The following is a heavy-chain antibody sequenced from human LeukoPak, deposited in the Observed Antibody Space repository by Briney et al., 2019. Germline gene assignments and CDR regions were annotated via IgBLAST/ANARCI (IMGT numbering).Heavy chain of an antibody. CDR3: AKDHIRRDGYSDFDY. D-gene: IGHD5-24*01. J-gene: IGHJ4*02. V-gene: IGHV3-23*01. CDR2: ISDSGTGT. CDR1: GFTFSSYA. Sequence: GGSLRLSCAASGFTFSSYAMSWVRQAPGKGLEWVSGISDSGTGTYYADSVKGRFTISRDNSKNTLVLQMNSLRAEDTAVYYCAKDHIRRDGYSDFDYWGQGTLVTVSS.